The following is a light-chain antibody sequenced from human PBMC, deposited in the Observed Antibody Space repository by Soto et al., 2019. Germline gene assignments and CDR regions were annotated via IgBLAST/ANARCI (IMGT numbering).Light chain of an antibody. Sequence: QSALSQPASVSGSPGQSITISCTGINSGVVNYEYVSWYQQFPDKAPKLIIYEGRERPSGVSDRFSGSKSDNAASLTISALQTEDEAVYICLASGKVFRPATNVTV. CDR1: NSGVVNYEY. V-gene: IGLV2-23*01. CDR2: EGR. J-gene: IGLJ1*01. CDR3: LASGKV.